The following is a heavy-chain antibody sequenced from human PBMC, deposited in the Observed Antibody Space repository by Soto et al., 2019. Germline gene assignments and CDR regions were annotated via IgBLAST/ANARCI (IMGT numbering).Heavy chain of an antibody. V-gene: IGHV1-69*13. CDR3: ARDSIAAAGTDY. CDR2: IIPLFGTT. J-gene: IGHJ4*02. Sequence: SVKVSCKASGGTFSSYTIAWVRQAPGQGLEWMGEIIPLFGTTNYVEKFQGRLTITADASTSTAYMELSSLRFEDTAMYYCARDSIAAAGTDYWGQGTLVTVSS. D-gene: IGHD6-13*01. CDR1: GGTFSSYT.